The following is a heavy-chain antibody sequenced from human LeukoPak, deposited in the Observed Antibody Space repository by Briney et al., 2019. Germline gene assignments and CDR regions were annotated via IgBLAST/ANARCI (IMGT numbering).Heavy chain of an antibody. J-gene: IGHJ4*02. D-gene: IGHD4-17*01. V-gene: IGHV3-23*01. CDR1: GFTFSSYA. Sequence: GGSLRLSCAASGFTFSSYAVSWVRQAPGKGLEWVSAISGSGVSTYYADSVKGRFTISRDNSKNTLYLQMNSLRAEDTAVYYCAKDITVTSGGDYWGQGTLVTVSS. CDR3: AKDITVTSGGDY. CDR2: ISGSGVST.